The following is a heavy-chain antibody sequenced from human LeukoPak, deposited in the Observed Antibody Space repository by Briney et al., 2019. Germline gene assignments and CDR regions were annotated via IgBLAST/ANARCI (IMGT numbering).Heavy chain of an antibody. V-gene: IGHV3-30*03. D-gene: IGHD2-2*01. J-gene: IGHJ3*02. CDR2: ISYDGSNK. CDR3: ASAIGYCSSTSCYAFDI. CDR1: GFTFSSYG. Sequence: PGGSLRLSCAASGFTFSSYGMHWVRQAPGKGLEWVAVISYDGSNKYYADSVKGRFTISRDNSKNTLYLQMNSLRAEDTAVYYCASAIGYCSSTSCYAFDIWGQGTMVTVSS.